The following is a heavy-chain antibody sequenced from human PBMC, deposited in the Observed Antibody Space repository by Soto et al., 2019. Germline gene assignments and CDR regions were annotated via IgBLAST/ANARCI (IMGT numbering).Heavy chain of an antibody. CDR2: IVVGSGNT. Sequence: SVKVSCKASGFTFTSSAVQWVRQARGQRLEWIGWIVVGSGNTNYAQKFQERVTITRDMSTSTAYMELSSLRSEDTAVYYCAALDIGGATQFDYRGQGTLVTVSS. CDR1: GFTFTSSA. D-gene: IGHD1-26*01. V-gene: IGHV1-58*01. J-gene: IGHJ4*02. CDR3: AALDIGGATQFDY.